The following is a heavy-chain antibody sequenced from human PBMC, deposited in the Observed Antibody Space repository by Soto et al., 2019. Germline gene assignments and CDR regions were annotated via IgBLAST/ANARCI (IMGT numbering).Heavy chain of an antibody. CDR1: GYTFTSYG. Sequence: ASVKVSCKASGYTFTSYGISWVRQAPGQGLEWMGWISAYNGNTNYAQRLQGRVTMTTDTSTSTAYMELRSLRSDDTAVYYCARDPILGYYDSSGYSSPGFQHWGQVTLVTVSS. CDR3: ARDPILGYYDSSGYSSPGFQH. J-gene: IGHJ1*01. V-gene: IGHV1-18*01. CDR2: ISAYNGNT. D-gene: IGHD3-22*01.